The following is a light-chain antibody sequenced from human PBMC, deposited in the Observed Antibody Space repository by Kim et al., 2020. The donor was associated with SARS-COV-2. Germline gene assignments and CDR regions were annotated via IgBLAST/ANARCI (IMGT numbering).Light chain of an antibody. V-gene: IGLV3-19*01. CDR2: GKN. J-gene: IGLJ1*01. Sequence: VALGQTVRITCQGDRLRSYYASWYQQKPGQAPVLVIYGKNNRPSGIPDRFSGSSSGNTASLTITGAQAEDEADYYCNSRDSSGNYVFGTGTQLTVL. CDR3: NSRDSSGNYV. CDR1: RLRSYY.